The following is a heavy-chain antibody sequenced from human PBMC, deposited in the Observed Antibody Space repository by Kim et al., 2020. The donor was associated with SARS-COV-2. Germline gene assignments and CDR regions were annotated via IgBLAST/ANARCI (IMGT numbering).Heavy chain of an antibody. D-gene: IGHD3-10*01. Sequence: GGSLRLSCVASGFTFSDYYMTWIRQPPGKGLEWVSYIRSSGTSTGYADPVKGRFTISRANAKHSLYLQMSSLSADDTAVYYCARGATYYGSGPDYWVQ. J-gene: IGHJ4*02. V-gene: IGHV3-11*06. CDR2: IRSSGTST. CDR3: ARGATYYGSGPDY. CDR1: GFTFSDYY.